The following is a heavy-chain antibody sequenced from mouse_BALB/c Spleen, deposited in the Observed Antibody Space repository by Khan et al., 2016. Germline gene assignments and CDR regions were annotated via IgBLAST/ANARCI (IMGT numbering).Heavy chain of an antibody. CDR3: ARSKGWLLRGY. CDR2: MNTETAEP. CDR1: GYTFTDYS. J-gene: IGHJ2*01. Sequence: QIQLVQSGPELKKPGETVKISCKASGYTFTDYSMHWVKQAPGEGLKWMGWMNTETAEPTYADDFKGRFAFSLEASASTAYLQINNLKNEDTATYFCARSKGWLLRGYWGQGTTLTVSS. D-gene: IGHD2-3*01. V-gene: IGHV9-2-1*01.